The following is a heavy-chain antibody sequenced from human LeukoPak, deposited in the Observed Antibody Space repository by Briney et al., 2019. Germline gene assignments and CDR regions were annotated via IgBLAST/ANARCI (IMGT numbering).Heavy chain of an antibody. J-gene: IGHJ4*02. CDR3: ARDPFSATSH. CDR2: IYTSGST. Sequence: SETLSLTCTVSGGSISSGSYYWSWIRQPAGKGLEWIGRIYTSGSTNYNPSLKSRVTISVDTSKNQFSLKLSSVTAADTAVYYCARDPFSATSHWGQGTLVTVSS. CDR1: GGSISSGSYY. D-gene: IGHD2/OR15-2a*01. V-gene: IGHV4-61*02.